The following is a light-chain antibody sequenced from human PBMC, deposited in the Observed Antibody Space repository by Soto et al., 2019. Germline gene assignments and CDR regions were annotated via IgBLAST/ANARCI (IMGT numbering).Light chain of an antibody. CDR3: QQYHRYSRT. CDR2: KAS. Sequence: DILMTQTPSALAASPGDTVAIDCRASQTISSWVAWYQQKPGRAPKLLIYKASSLESGVPSRFTGSGFGTEFTLTISSLQPDDFATYYCQQYHRYSRTFGQGTKVDI. CDR1: QTISSW. J-gene: IGKJ1*01. V-gene: IGKV1-5*03.